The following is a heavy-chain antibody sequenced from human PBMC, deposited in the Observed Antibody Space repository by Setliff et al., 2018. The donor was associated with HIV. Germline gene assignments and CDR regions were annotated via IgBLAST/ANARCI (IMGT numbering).Heavy chain of an antibody. V-gene: IGHV4-59*01. CDR1: GGSMSSYY. D-gene: IGHD5-18*01. CDR3: ARDGYTNGYGYYYFYMDV. J-gene: IGHJ6*03. CDR2: IYYSGST. Sequence: SETLSLTCTVSGGSMSSYYWSWIRQPPGKGLEWIGYIYYSGSTNYNPSLKSRVTISVDTSKNQFSLKLSSVPAADTAVYYCARDGYTNGYGYYYFYMDVCGKGTTVTVSS.